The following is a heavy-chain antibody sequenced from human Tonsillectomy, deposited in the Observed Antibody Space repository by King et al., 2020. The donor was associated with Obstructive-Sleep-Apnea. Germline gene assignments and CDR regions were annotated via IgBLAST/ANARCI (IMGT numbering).Heavy chain of an antibody. Sequence: VQLQQWGAGLLRPSETLSLTCAVYGASFSGHYWNWIRQPPGKGLEWIWEINLSGSTKYNPSLKSRVTISVDTSKNQFSLRLTSVTAADTAVYYCVSILPHFDYWGQGTLVTVSS. CDR2: INLSGST. CDR1: GASFSGHY. V-gene: IGHV4-34*01. CDR3: VSILPHFDY. J-gene: IGHJ4*02.